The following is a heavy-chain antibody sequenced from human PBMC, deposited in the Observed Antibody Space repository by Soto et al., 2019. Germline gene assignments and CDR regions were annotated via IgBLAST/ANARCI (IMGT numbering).Heavy chain of an antibody. Sequence: QVQLVQSGSEVKKPGASVKVSCRASGYTFTGYYIHWVRQAPGQGPEWMGWINPNSGGTNYVQKFQGWVTMTRDTSISTAYMELSRLRSDDTAVHYCAREKDGTGTYTFDHWGQGSLVTVSS. V-gene: IGHV1-2*04. CDR3: AREKDGTGTYTFDH. D-gene: IGHD3-10*01. CDR2: INPNSGGT. J-gene: IGHJ4*02. CDR1: GYTFTGYY.